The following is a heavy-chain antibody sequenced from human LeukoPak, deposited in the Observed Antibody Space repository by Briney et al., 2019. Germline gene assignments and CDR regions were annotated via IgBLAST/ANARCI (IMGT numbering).Heavy chain of an antibody. Sequence: ASVKVSCKASGYTFTSYGISWVRQAPGQGLEWMGWISAYNGNTNYAQKLQGRVTMTTDTSTSTAYMALRSLRSDDTAVYYCARGRHILMVTANFDSWGQGTLVTVSS. V-gene: IGHV1-18*01. CDR2: ISAYNGNT. CDR1: GYTFTSYG. CDR3: ARGRHILMVTANFDS. J-gene: IGHJ4*02. D-gene: IGHD2-21*02.